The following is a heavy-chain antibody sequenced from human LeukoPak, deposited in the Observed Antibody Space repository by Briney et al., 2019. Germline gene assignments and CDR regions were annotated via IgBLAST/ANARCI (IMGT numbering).Heavy chain of an antibody. D-gene: IGHD4-17*01. Sequence: PSETLSLTCSVSGGSISSSAYYWCWVRQYPGRGLEWIGSINFSGITFYNPSLRSRVRMSVDTSKNQFSLRVTSVTAADTAVYYCARQDHQDHGDTNWFDPWGQGILVTVSS. CDR3: ARQDHQDHGDTNWFDP. CDR1: GGSISSSAYY. CDR2: INFSGIT. J-gene: IGHJ5*02. V-gene: IGHV4-39*01.